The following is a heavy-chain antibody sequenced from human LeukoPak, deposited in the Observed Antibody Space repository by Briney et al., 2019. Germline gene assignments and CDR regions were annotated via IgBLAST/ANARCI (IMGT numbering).Heavy chain of an antibody. CDR1: GFTFSSYG. Sequence: PGRSLRLSCAASGFTFSSYGMHWVRQAPGKGLEWVAVIWNDGSNKYYADSVKGRSTISRDNSKNTLYLQMNSLRVEDTAVYYCARPSGTWGAFDIWGQGTMVTVSS. CDR3: ARPSGTWGAFDI. J-gene: IGHJ3*02. D-gene: IGHD1-1*01. V-gene: IGHV3-33*01. CDR2: IWNDGSNK.